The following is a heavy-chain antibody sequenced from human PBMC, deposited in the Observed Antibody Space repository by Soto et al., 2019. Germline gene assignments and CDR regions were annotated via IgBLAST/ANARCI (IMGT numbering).Heavy chain of an antibody. CDR1: GFIFSTSGSAFSRYA. J-gene: IGHJ4*02. V-gene: IGHV3-23*01. D-gene: IGHD3-16*01. CDR3: ATPAYDY. CDR2: ISGSGVRT. Sequence: GGSLRLSCAASGFIFSTSGSAFSRYAMTWVRQTPGKALEWVSSISGSGVRTYYSDSVRGRFTISRDNSKDRLYLEMNSVRAEDTAVYYCATPAYDYWGQGTLVTVS.